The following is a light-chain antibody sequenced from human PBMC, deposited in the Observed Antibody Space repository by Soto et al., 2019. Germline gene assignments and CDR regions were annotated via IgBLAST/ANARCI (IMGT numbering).Light chain of an antibody. Sequence: EIVMTQSQVTLSASPGERATLSCRASQTVSTNLAWYQQRPGQAPRLLIYGASTRVTGIPPRFSGSGSGTDFTLTISSPQSEDFAVYFCRQYTNWPQNFGQGTKLEIK. V-gene: IGKV3-15*01. CDR3: RQYTNWPQN. CDR2: GAS. J-gene: IGKJ2*01. CDR1: QTVSTN.